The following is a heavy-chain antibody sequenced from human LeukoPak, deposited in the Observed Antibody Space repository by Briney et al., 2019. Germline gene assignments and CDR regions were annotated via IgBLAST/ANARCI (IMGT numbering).Heavy chain of an antibody. V-gene: IGHV3-74*01. D-gene: IGHD4/OR15-4a*01. J-gene: IGHJ5*02. CDR1: GFTFSSYW. Sequence: GGSLRLSCAASGFTFSSYWMHWVRQAPGKGLVWVSRINTDGSSTSYADSVKGRFTISRDNAKNSLYLQMNSLRAKDTALYYCAKDMGLSMEGFDPWGQGTLVTVSS. CDR2: INTDGSST. CDR3: AKDMGLSMEGFDP.